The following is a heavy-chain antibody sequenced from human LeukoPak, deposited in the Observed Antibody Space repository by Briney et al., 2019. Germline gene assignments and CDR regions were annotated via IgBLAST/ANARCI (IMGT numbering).Heavy chain of an antibody. CDR1: GFTFSSYS. J-gene: IGHJ6*03. CDR3: ARDRSCTGGSCYMDV. CDR2: ISGSGDNT. V-gene: IGHV3-23*01. D-gene: IGHD2-15*01. Sequence: PGGSLRFSCAASGFTFSSYSMNWVRQAPGKGLEWVSGISGSGDNTNYADSVKGRFTISRDNSKNTLSLQMSSLRVEDTAVYYCARDRSCTGGSCYMDVWGRGTTVTVSS.